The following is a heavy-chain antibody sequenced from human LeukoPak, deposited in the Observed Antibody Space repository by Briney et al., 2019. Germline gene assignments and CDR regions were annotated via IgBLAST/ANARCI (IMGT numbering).Heavy chain of an antibody. J-gene: IGHJ6*02. V-gene: IGHV3-21*06. Sequence: DSIQGRFTISRDNAENSLYLQMNSLRAEDTAVYYCARYLMHGGSAHYYYGMDVWGQGTTVTVSS. D-gene: IGHD2-8*01. CDR3: ARYLMHGGSAHYYYGMDV.